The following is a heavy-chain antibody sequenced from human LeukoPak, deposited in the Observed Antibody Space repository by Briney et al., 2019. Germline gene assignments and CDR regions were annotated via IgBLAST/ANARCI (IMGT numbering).Heavy chain of an antibody. CDR3: AAYYYGSGSYYSVGRDYYYYMDV. Sequence: GGSLRLSCAASGFTFSSYSMNWVRQAPGKGLEWVSGINWNGGSTGYADSVKGRFTISRDNAKNSLYLQMNSLRAEDTALYYCAAYYYGSGSYYSVGRDYYYYMDVWGKGTTVTISS. V-gene: IGHV3-20*04. CDR1: GFTFSSYS. CDR2: INWNGGST. J-gene: IGHJ6*03. D-gene: IGHD3-10*01.